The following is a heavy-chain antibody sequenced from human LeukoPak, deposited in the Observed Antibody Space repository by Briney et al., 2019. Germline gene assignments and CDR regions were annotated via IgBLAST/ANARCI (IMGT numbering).Heavy chain of an antibody. V-gene: IGHV3-11*04. CDR1: GFTFSDYY. J-gene: IGHJ6*03. CDR2: ISSSGSTI. D-gene: IGHD2-2*01. CDR3: ARDGPLGVVVPAAMIYDYYYYYYMDV. Sequence: PGGSLRLSCAASGFTFSDYYMSWIRQAPGKGLEWVSYISSSGSTIYYADSVKGRFTISRDNAKNSLYLQMNSLRAEDTAVYYCARDGPLGVVVPAAMIYDYYYYYYMDVWGKGTTVTVSS.